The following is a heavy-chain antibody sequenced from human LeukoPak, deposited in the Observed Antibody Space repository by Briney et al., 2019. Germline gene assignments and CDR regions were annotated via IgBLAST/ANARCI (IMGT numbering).Heavy chain of an antibody. CDR3: ARVSSVDWLLYFAPFDS. D-gene: IGHD3-9*01. J-gene: IGHJ4*02. CDR2: ISAYNGNT. V-gene: IGHV1-18*01. CDR1: GYTFTSYG. Sequence: ASVKVSCKASGYTFTSYGISWVRQAPGQGLERMGWISAYNGNTNYAQNLQGRVTLTTDTSTSTAYMELRSLRSDDTAVYYCARVSSVDWLLYFAPFDSWGQGTLVTVSS.